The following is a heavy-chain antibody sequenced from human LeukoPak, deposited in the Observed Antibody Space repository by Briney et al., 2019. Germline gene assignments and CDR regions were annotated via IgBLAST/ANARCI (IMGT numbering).Heavy chain of an antibody. CDR2: IYYSGST. CDR3: AGRLWRRDGYNLSAFDI. CDR1: GGSISSGGYY. J-gene: IGHJ3*02. V-gene: IGHV4-31*03. D-gene: IGHD5-24*01. Sequence: SQTLSLTCTVSGGSISSGGYYWSWIRQHPGKGLEWIGYIYYSGSTNYNPSLKSRVTISVDTSKNQFSLKLSSVTAADTAVYYCAGRLWRRDGYNLSAFDIWGQGTMVTVSS.